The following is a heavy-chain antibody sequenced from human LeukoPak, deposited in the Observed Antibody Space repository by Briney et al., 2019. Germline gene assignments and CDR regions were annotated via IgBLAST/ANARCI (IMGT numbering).Heavy chain of an antibody. CDR1: GFTFSNYP. CDR3: ARGTIAAAGYYYFDY. D-gene: IGHD6-13*01. J-gene: IGHJ4*02. V-gene: IGHV3-7*04. Sequence: PGGSLRLSCAASGFTFSNYPMSWVRQAPGKGLEWVANIKQDGSEKYYVDSVKGRFTISRDNAKNSLYLQMNSLRAEDTAVYYCARGTIAAAGYYYFDYWGQGTQVTVSS. CDR2: IKQDGSEK.